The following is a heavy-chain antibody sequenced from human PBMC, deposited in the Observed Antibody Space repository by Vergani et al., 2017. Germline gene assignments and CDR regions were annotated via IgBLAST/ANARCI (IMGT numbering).Heavy chain of an antibody. J-gene: IGHJ6*02. D-gene: IGHD3-22*01. CDR1: GYTFTSYD. Sequence: VQRVQSGAEVKKPGASVKVSCKASGYTFTSYDINWVRQATGQGLGWMGWMNPNSGNTGYAQKFQGRVTMTRNTSISTAYMELSSLRSEDTAVYYCARFPSPTRTLYYYDSSGPDYYGMDVWGQGTTVTVSS. V-gene: IGHV1-8*01. CDR3: ARFPSPTRTLYYYDSSGPDYYGMDV. CDR2: MNPNSGNT.